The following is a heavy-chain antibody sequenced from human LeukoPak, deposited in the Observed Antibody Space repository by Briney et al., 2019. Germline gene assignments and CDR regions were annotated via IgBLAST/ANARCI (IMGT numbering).Heavy chain of an antibody. V-gene: IGHV1-8*01. CDR1: GYTFTSYD. CDR2: MNPNSGNT. CDR3: ARANSWNGYYYYMDV. J-gene: IGHJ6*03. D-gene: IGHD1-1*01. Sequence: ASVKVSCKASGYTFTSYDINWVRQATGPGLEWMGWMNPNSGNTGYAQKLQGRVTMTRNTSISTVYLELSSLRSEDTAVYYCARANSWNGYYYYMDVWGKGTTVTISS.